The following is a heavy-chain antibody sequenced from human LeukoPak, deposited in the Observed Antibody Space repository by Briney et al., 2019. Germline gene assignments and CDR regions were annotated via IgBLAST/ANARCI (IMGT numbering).Heavy chain of an antibody. J-gene: IGHJ4*02. Sequence: PGGSLRLSCAASGFTFSGYWMSWVRQAPGKGLEWVANIKQDGGEKYYVDSVKGPFTISRDNAKNSLYLQMNSLRAEDTAVYYCAKDLSGSYYIFDYWGQGTLVTVSS. D-gene: IGHD1-26*01. CDR3: AKDLSGSYYIFDY. V-gene: IGHV3-7*04. CDR1: GFTFSGYW. CDR2: IKQDGGEK.